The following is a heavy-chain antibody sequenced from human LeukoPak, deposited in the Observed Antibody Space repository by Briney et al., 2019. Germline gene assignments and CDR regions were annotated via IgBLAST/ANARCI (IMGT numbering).Heavy chain of an antibody. CDR2: IRYDGSNK. Sequence: GGSLRLSCAASGFTFSSYGMHWVRQAPGKGLEWVAFIRYDGSNKYYADSVKGRFTISRDNSKNTLYLQMNSLRAEDTAVYYCAKEGAYYYDSSGYYFGDYWGQGTLVTVSS. CDR3: AKEGAYYYDSSGYYFGDY. CDR1: GFTFSSYG. D-gene: IGHD3-22*01. V-gene: IGHV3-30*02. J-gene: IGHJ4*02.